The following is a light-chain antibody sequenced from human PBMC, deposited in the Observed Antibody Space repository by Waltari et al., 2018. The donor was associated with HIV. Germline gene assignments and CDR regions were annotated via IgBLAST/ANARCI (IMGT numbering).Light chain of an antibody. CDR3: QQYGTSPWT. CDR2: GAS. V-gene: IGKV3-20*01. J-gene: IGKJ1*01. CDR1: QSVSSSH. Sequence: EIVLTQSPGTQSLSPGERATLSCRASQSVSSSHLAWYQQKPGQAPRLLIYGASRRATGTPDRFSGSGSETDFTLTISRLEPEDFAVYYCQQYGTSPWTFGHGTKVEIK.